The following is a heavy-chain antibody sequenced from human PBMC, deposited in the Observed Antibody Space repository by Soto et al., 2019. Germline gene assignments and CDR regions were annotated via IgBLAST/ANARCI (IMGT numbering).Heavy chain of an antibody. CDR2: IDYSGYT. CDR1: GGSISSNS. V-gene: IGHV4-59*01. D-gene: IGHD3-9*01. J-gene: IGHJ3*02. CDR3: ARLTTARAFDI. Sequence: SETLSLTCTVSGGSISSNSWSWIRQPPGKGLEWIGFIDYSGYTNYNPFLKSRVTISIDRPNNQFSLNLSSVTAADTAVHYCARLTTARAFDIWGQGTMVTVSS.